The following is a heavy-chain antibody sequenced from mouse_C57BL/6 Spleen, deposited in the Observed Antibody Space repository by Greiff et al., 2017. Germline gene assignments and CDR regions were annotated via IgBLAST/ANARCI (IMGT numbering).Heavy chain of an antibody. Sequence: EVKLVESGPELVKPGDSVKISCKASGYSFTGYFMNWVMQSHGKSLEWIGRINPYNGDTFYNQKFKGKATLTVDKSSSTAHMELRSLTSEDSAVYYCARGGTTVVAGGYFDYWGQGTTLTVSS. D-gene: IGHD1-1*01. V-gene: IGHV1-20*01. CDR3: ARGGTTVVAGGYFDY. CDR1: GYSFTGYF. J-gene: IGHJ2*01. CDR2: INPYNGDT.